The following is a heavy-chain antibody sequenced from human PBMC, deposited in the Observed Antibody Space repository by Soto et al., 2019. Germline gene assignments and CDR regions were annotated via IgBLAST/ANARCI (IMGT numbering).Heavy chain of an antibody. CDR3: ASRILTGTFLNPHQDPHSL. Sequence: GGSLRLSCAASGFTFSSYSMNWVRQAPGKGLEWVSSISSSSSYIYYADSVKGRFTISRDNAKNSLYLQMNSLRAEDTAVYYCASRILTGTFLNPHQDPHSLRAQGTLVTGSA. V-gene: IGHV3-21*01. J-gene: IGHJ4*02. CDR1: GFTFSSYS. CDR2: ISSSSSYI. D-gene: IGHD1-20*01.